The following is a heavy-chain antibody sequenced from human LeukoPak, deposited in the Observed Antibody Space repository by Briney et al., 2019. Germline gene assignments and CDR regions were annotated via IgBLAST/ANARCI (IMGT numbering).Heavy chain of an antibody. CDR1: GFTFSSYS. V-gene: IGHV3-74*01. Sequence: GGSLRLSCAASGFTFSSYSVNWVRHAPGKGLVWVSRIKSDGSKTLYADSVKGRFTISRDNAKNTLYLQMNSLRAEDSAVYYCARVRMGDDFNPFDYWGQGTLVTVSS. D-gene: IGHD3-16*01. CDR2: IKSDGSKT. J-gene: IGHJ4*02. CDR3: ARVRMGDDFNPFDY.